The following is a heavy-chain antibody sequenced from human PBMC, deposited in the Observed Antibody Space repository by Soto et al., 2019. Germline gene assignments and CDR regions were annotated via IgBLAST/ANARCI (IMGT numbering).Heavy chain of an antibody. CDR2: NYYSGIT. D-gene: IGHD6-6*01. Sequence: QVQLQESGPGLVKPSQTLSLTCTVSGGSISSGGYYWTWIRQHPGKGLEWIGYNYYSGITHYNPSLKSRVTXSXXXSXXQFSLKLSSVTAADTAVYYCARGSSIAGLYYGMDVWGQGTTVTVSS. CDR3: ARGSSIAGLYYGMDV. CDR1: GGSISSGGYY. V-gene: IGHV4-31*03. J-gene: IGHJ6*02.